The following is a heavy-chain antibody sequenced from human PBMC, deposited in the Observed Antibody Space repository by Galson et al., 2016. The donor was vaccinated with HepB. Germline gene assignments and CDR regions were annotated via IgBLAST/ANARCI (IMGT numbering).Heavy chain of an antibody. CDR2: ISGYSGNT. J-gene: IGHJ4*02. D-gene: IGHD5-12*01. V-gene: IGHV1-18*04. Sequence: SVKVSCKASSYTFSNFGISWVRQAPGQGLEWMGWISGYSGNTDYAQQFQGRVTMTTDTSTSAAYMDLRSLRSDDTAVYYCARDLGYSGHNSGGYVDYWGQGTLVTVSS. CDR1: SYTFSNFG. CDR3: ARDLGYSGHNSGGYVDY.